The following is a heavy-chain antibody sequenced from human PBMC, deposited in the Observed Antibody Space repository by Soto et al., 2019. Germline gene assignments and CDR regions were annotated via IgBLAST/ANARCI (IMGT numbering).Heavy chain of an antibody. CDR2: ISAFNGNT. CDR3: ARAVSHFYHYYYMDV. V-gene: IGHV1-18*01. J-gene: IGHJ6*03. Sequence: QVQLVQSGAEVKKSGASVKVSCKASGYTFTTYDISWVRQAPGQGLEWMGWISAFNGNTNDAQKLQGRVTMTTDTSTSTAYMELRSLRSDDTAVYYCARAVSHFYHYYYMDVWGKGTTVTVSS. D-gene: IGHD2-8*01. CDR1: GYTFTTYD.